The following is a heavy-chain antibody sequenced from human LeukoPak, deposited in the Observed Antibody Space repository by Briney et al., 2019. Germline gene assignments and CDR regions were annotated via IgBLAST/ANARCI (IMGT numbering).Heavy chain of an antibody. CDR3: ARVSPIAVAGSSYYYAMDV. Sequence: SETLSLTCTSGGSISSSSYYWTWIRPPAGKGLEWIGRIYSSGTTTYNPSLKSRVAMSVDTSRNQFSLKLSSVTAADTAVYYCARVSPIAVAGSSYYYAMDVWGQGTTGTVSS. J-gene: IGHJ6*02. V-gene: IGHV4-61*02. D-gene: IGHD6-19*01. CDR2: IYSSGTT. CDR1: GGSISSSSYY.